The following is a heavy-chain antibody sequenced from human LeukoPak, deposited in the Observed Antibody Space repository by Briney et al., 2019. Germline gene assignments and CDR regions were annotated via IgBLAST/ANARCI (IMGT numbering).Heavy chain of an antibody. CDR1: GGSISSTNW. CDR2: VHLDGRT. D-gene: IGHD3-16*01. J-gene: IGHJ4*02. CDR3: ARGWGYFDY. Sequence: SETLSLTCGVSGGSISSTNWWTWIRQPPGKGLEWIGEVHLDGRTNYNPSLESRLTMSVDLSENHISLKLTSVTAADTAVYYCARGWGYFDYWGQGTLVTVSS. V-gene: IGHV4-4*02.